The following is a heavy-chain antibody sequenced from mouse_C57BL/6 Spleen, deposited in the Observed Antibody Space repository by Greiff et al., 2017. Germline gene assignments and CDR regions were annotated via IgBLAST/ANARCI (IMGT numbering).Heavy chain of an antibody. Sequence: EVKLMESGGDLVKPGGSLTLSCAASGFTFSSYGMSWVRQTPDKRLEWVATISSGGSYTYYPDSVKGRFTISRDNAKNTLYLQMSSLKSEDTALYYCARRGYSPAWFAYWGQGTLVTVSA. CDR1: GFTFSSYG. V-gene: IGHV5-6*02. CDR2: ISSGGSYT. J-gene: IGHJ3*01. D-gene: IGHD2-12*01. CDR3: ARRGYSPAWFAY.